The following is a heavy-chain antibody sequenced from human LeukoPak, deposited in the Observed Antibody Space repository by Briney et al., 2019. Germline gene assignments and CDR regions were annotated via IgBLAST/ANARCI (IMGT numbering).Heavy chain of an antibody. CDR1: GFTFSRYY. CDR3: VRGVSGTLDY. D-gene: IGHD1-26*01. V-gene: IGHV3-74*01. J-gene: IGHJ4*02. CDR2: ISGDESST. Sequence: PGGSLRLSCAASGFTFSRYYMHWVRQAPGKGLVWVSRISGDESSTNYADSVKGRFSISRDNARNTLFLQMNSLTVEDTAVYYCVRGVSGTLDYWGQGTLVTVSS.